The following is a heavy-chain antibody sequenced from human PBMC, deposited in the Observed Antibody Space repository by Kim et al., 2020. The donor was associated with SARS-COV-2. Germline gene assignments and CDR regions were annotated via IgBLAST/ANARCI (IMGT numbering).Heavy chain of an antibody. D-gene: IGHD4-17*01. J-gene: IGHJ6*02. CDR1: GFTFDDYA. V-gene: IGHV3-9*01. CDR3: AKDIYVDYVVYYYYAMDV. Sequence: GGSLRLSCAASGFTFDDYAMHWVRQAPGKGLEWVSGISWNSGTIGYADSVKGRFTISRDNAKNSLYLQMNSLRAEDTALYYCAKDIYVDYVVYYYYAMDVWGQGTTVTVSS. CDR2: ISWNSGTI.